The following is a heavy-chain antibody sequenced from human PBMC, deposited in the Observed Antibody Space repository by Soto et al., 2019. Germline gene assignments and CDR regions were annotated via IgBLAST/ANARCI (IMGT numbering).Heavy chain of an antibody. Sequence: SETLSLTCTVSGGSINTYYWTWLRQPPGKTLEWLGYISYTGTTYYNPSLQSRLTISIDTAKSQFSLRLTSVTAADTAVYYCASVRGGYYYAMDVWGQGTTVTVSS. D-gene: IGHD3-10*02. CDR1: GGSINTYY. CDR3: ASVRGGYYYAMDV. V-gene: IGHV4-59*08. J-gene: IGHJ6*02. CDR2: ISYTGTT.